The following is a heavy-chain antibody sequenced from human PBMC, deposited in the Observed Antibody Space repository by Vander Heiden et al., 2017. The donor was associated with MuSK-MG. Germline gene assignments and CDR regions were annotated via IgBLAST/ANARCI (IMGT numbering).Heavy chain of an antibody. CDR1: GGSISSYY. D-gene: IGHD3-10*01. Sequence: QVQLQESGPGLVKPSETLSLTCTVSGGSISSYYWSWIRQPPGKGLEWIGYIYYSGSTNYNPSLKSRVTISVDTSKNQFSLKLSSVTAADTAVYYCARVLWCGVKYYGMDVWGQGTTVTVYS. CDR2: IYYSGST. J-gene: IGHJ6*02. V-gene: IGHV4-59*01. CDR3: ARVLWCGVKYYGMDV.